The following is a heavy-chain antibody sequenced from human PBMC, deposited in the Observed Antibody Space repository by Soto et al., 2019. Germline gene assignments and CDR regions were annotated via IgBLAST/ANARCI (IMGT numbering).Heavy chain of an antibody. CDR3: AKEYSSGWSE. J-gene: IGHJ4*02. D-gene: IGHD6-19*01. V-gene: IGHV3-30*18. Sequence: QVQLVESGGGVVQPGRSLRLSCAASGFTFSSYGMHWVRQAPGKGLEWVAVISYDGSNKYYADSVKGRFTISRDNSKNTLYLQMNSLRAEDMAVYYCAKEYSSGWSEWGQGTLFSVYS. CDR1: GFTFSSYG. CDR2: ISYDGSNK.